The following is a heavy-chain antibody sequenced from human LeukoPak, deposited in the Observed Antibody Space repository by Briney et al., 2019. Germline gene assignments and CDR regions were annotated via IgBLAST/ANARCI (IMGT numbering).Heavy chain of an antibody. J-gene: IGHJ6*02. CDR3: APSYDSTATDV. Sequence: GGSLRLSCAASGFTFSSYTMHGVRQAPGKGLEWVSFLSSSSSYIDYADSLRGRFAISRDTAKNSLYLQMNSLRAEDTAVYYCAPSYDSTATDVWGQGTTVTVSS. V-gene: IGHV3-21*01. CDR1: GFTFSSYT. D-gene: IGHD3-22*01. CDR2: LSSSSSYI.